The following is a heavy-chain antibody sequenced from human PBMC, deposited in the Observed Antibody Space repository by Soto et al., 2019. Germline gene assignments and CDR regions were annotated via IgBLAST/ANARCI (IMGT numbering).Heavy chain of an antibody. CDR3: AGAGQAPYYYFGMGV. V-gene: IGHV1-18*01. Sequence: QVQVVQSGDEVKKPGASVKVSCKASGYTFTNYGFSWVRQAPGQGLEWMGWISGYNGNTKYAEKFQGRVTMTTDTSPSTAHMELRSLRSDGTAGYYCAGAGQAPYYYFGMGVGGQGTGVTVSS. CDR2: ISGYNGNT. J-gene: IGHJ6*02. CDR1: GYTFTNYG.